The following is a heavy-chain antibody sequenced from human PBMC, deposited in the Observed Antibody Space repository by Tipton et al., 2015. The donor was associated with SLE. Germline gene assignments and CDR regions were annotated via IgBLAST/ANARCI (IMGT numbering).Heavy chain of an antibody. Sequence: TLSLTCTVSGGSISSGSYYWSWIRQPAGKGLEWIGRIYTSGSTNYNPSLKSRVTISIDTSKNQFSLKLSSVTAADTAVCYCARAPHLTGSYYYYMDVWGKGTTVTISS. V-gene: IGHV4-61*02. D-gene: IGHD7-27*01. CDR2: IYTSGST. CDR1: GGSISSGSYY. CDR3: ARAPHLTGSYYYYMDV. J-gene: IGHJ6*03.